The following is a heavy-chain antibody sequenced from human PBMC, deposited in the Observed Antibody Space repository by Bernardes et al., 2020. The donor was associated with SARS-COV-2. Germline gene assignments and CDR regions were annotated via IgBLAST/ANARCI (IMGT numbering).Heavy chain of an antibody. D-gene: IGHD2-21*01. V-gene: IGHV3-23*01. CDR3: AKHMALYYYYGMDV. CDR2: ISGSGAST. CDR1: GFTFSSYA. Sequence: GGSLRLSCAASGFTFSSYAMSWVRQAPGKGLEWVSAISGSGASTYYADSVKGRFTISRDNPKNTLYLQMNSLRAEDTAVYYCAKHMALYYYYGMDVWGQGTTVTVSS. J-gene: IGHJ6*02.